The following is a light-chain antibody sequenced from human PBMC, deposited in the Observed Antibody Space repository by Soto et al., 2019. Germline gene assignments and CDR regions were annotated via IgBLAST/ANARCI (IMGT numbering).Light chain of an antibody. CDR1: QDIRNK. Sequence: ASQMTQSPSSLSASVGARVTITCRASQDIRNKLGWFQQKPGKAPELLIYAASNLQSGVPSRFSGSGSGTDFTLTISSLQPEDFATYYWLQDHNYAWTFGQGTKVEIK. J-gene: IGKJ1*01. V-gene: IGKV1-6*01. CDR3: LQDHNYAWT. CDR2: AAS.